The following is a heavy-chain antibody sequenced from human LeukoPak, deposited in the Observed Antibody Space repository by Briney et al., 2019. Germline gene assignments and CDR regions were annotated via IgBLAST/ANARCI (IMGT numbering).Heavy chain of an antibody. D-gene: IGHD6-19*01. J-gene: IGHJ4*02. CDR1: GGSISSGDYY. CDR3: AGERGEEYSSGWYKRNYFDN. V-gene: IGHV4-30-4*08. Sequence: SETLSLTCTVSGGSISSGDYYWSWIRQPRGKGLEWIGYIYYSGSTYYNPSLKSRVTISVDTSKTQFSLKRSSVTAADTAVYYCAGERGEEYSSGWYKRNYFDNWGQGIRVTVSS. CDR2: IYYSGST.